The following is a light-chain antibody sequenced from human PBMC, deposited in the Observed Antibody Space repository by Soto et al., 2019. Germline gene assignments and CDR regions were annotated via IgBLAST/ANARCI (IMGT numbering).Light chain of an antibody. CDR2: LGS. CDR3: MQVLQTLT. CDR1: QSLLHSTGYNY. Sequence: DIVMTQSPLSPPVTPGEPASISCRSSQSLLHSTGYNYLDWYLQKPGQSPQLLIYLGSNRASGVPDRIRGSGSSTDFTLKISRVEAEDVGIYYCMQVLQTLTFGGGTKVEIK. J-gene: IGKJ4*01. V-gene: IGKV2-28*01.